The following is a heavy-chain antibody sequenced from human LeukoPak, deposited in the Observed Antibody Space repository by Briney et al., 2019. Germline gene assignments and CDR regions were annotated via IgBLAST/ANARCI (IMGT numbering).Heavy chain of an antibody. V-gene: IGHV3-30-3*01. CDR3: ARVVVVVVAATGRPSIAFDI. Sequence: GGSLRLSCAASGFTFSSYAMHWVRQAPGKGLEWVAVISYDGSNKYYADSVKGRFTISRDNSKNTLYLQMNSLRAEDTAVYYCARVVVVVVAATGRPSIAFDIWGQGTMVTVSS. CDR1: GFTFSSYA. J-gene: IGHJ3*02. CDR2: ISYDGSNK. D-gene: IGHD2-15*01.